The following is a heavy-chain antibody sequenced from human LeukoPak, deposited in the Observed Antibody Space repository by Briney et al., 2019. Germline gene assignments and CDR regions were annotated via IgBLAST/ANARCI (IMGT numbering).Heavy chain of an antibody. Sequence: GGSLRLSCVASGFTFSNYWMPWVRRAPGKGLEWVANINLDESDKNYLDSVKGRFTISRDNAEKSLYLQMKSLRAEDTAVYFCARGSATSVGVDYWGQGTLVTVSS. CDR1: GFTFSNYW. CDR3: ARGSATSVGVDY. V-gene: IGHV3-7*01. D-gene: IGHD3-16*01. J-gene: IGHJ4*02. CDR2: INLDESDK.